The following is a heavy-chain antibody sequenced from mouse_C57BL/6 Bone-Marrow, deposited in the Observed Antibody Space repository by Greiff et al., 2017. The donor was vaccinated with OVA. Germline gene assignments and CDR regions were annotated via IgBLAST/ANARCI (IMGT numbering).Heavy chain of an antibody. Sequence: EVMLVESGGGLVQPGGSLKLSCAASGFTFSSYGMSWVRQTPDKRLELVATINSNGGSTYYPDSVKGRFTISRDNAKNTLYLQMSSLKSEDTAMYDSASVDDGYYEGYAMDYWGQGTSVTVSS. V-gene: IGHV5-6-3*01. CDR3: ASVDDGYYEGYAMDY. CDR1: GFTFSSYG. CDR2: INSNGGST. D-gene: IGHD2-3*01. J-gene: IGHJ4*01.